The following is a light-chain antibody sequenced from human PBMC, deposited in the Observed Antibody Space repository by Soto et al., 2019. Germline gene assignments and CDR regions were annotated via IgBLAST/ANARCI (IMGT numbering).Light chain of an antibody. Sequence: VLTQPPSMSVAPGETATMTCGGNNIVRKNVHWYQQKPGQAPVLVIYYDRDRPSGIPERFSGSNSGNTATLTISRVEAGDEADYYCQVWDSSSDHPVFGGGTKLTVL. CDR3: QVWDSSSDHPV. CDR2: YDR. CDR1: NIVRKN. J-gene: IGLJ2*01. V-gene: IGLV3-21*04.